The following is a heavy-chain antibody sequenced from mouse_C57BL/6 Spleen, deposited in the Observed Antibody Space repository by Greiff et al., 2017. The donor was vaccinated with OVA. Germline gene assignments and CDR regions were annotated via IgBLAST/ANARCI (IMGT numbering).Heavy chain of an antibody. CDR3: ARGDYYGSSPAWFAY. D-gene: IGHD1-1*01. Sequence: EVKLMESGGGLVKPGGSLKLSCAASGFTFSDYGMHWVRQAPEKGLEWVAYISSGSSTIYYADTVKGRFTISSDNAKNTLFLQMTSLRSEDTAMYYCARGDYYGSSPAWFAYWGQGTLVTVSA. V-gene: IGHV5-17*01. J-gene: IGHJ3*01. CDR2: ISSGSSTI. CDR1: GFTFSDYG.